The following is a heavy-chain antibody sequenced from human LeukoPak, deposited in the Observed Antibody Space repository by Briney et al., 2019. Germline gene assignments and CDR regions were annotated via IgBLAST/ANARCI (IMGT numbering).Heavy chain of an antibody. D-gene: IGHD3-22*01. CDR2: ISSSSSYI. CDR1: GFTFSSYS. J-gene: IGHJ4*02. CDR3: AKDIHYDSSGYVFDY. V-gene: IGHV3-21*04. Sequence: GGSLRLSCAASGFTFSSYSMNWVRQAPGKGLEWVSSISSSSSYIYYADSVKGRFTISRDNAKNSLYLQMNSLRAEDTALYYCAKDIHYDSSGYVFDYWGQGTLVTVSS.